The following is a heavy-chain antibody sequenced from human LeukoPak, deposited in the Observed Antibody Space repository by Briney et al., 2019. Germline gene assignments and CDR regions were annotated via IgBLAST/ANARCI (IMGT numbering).Heavy chain of an antibody. CDR2: IYWDDDK. V-gene: IGHV2-5*02. J-gene: IGHJ4*02. CDR1: GFSLSTSGVG. CDR3: AHRRPTMVRGVFVFDY. D-gene: IGHD3-10*01. Sequence: SGPTLVKPTQTLTLTCTFSGFSLSTSGVGVGWIRQPPGKALEWLALIYWDDDKRYSPSLKSRLTITKDTSKNQVVLTMTNMDPVDTATHYCAHRRPTMVRGVFVFDYWGQGTLVTVSS.